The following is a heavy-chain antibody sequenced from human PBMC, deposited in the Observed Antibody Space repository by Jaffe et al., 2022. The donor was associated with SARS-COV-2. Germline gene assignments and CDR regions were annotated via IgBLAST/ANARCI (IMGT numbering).Heavy chain of an antibody. CDR3: ARGRRTPQNMVRGVLKVGGFDY. D-gene: IGHD3-10*01. CDR1: GFTFSSYG. Sequence: QVQLVESGGGVVQPGRSLRLSCAASGFTFSSYGMHWVRQAPGKGLEWVAVIWYDGSNKYYADSVKGRFTISRDNSKNTLYLQMNSLRAEDTAVYYCARGRRTPQNMVRGVLKVGGFDYWGQGTLVTVSS. CDR2: IWYDGSNK. V-gene: IGHV3-33*01. J-gene: IGHJ4*02.